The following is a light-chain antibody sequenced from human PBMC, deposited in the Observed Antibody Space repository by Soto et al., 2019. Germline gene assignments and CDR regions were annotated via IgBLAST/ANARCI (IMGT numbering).Light chain of an antibody. CDR2: DVS. Sequence: QSALTQPRSVSGSPGQSVTISCTGTSSDVGGYNYVSWYQQHPGKAPKLMIYDVSKRPSGVPDRFSGSKSGNTASLTISGLQAEDEADYYCCSYEGSYTLGVFGGGTKLTVL. CDR3: CSYEGSYTLGV. J-gene: IGLJ2*01. V-gene: IGLV2-11*01. CDR1: SSDVGGYNY.